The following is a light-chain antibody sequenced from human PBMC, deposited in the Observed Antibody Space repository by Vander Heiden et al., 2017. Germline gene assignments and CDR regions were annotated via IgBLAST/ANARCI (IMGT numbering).Light chain of an antibody. J-gene: IGKJ4*01. CDR2: DAS. CDR1: QSVSSY. V-gene: IGKV3-11*01. CDR3: QQRLT. Sequence: IVLTQSPATLSSSPGERATLSCRASQSVSSYLAWYQQKPGQAPRLLIYDASNRATGIPARFSGSGSGTDFTLTISSLEPEDFAVYYCQQRLTFGGGTKVEIK.